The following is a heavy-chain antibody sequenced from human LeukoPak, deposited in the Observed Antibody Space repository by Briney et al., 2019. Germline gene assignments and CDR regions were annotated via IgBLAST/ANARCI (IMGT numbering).Heavy chain of an antibody. V-gene: IGHV4-4*09. Sequence: KPSETLSLTCTVSPGSISSYFWSWIRQTPGKGLEWIGYVYFSRGTRYNPSLQSRVTVSLDTSKNQFSLNLTSVTDADTAVYYCAAGSGTYFLYYFDYWGQGAPVTVSS. CDR2: VYFSRGT. CDR3: AAGSGTYFLYYFDY. D-gene: IGHD6-25*01. CDR1: PGSISSYF. J-gene: IGHJ4*02.